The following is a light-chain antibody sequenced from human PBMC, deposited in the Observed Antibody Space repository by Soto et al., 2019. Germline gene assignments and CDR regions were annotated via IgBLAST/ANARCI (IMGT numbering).Light chain of an antibody. CDR3: SSYRAYSTLWV. V-gene: IGLV2-14*01. Sequence: QSALTQPASVSGSPGQSITISCTGTGSDIGNYNYVSWYQQYPGKAPKLMIYAVSNRPSGVSSRFSGSTSGNTASLTISGLQAEDEADYYCSSYRAYSTLWVFGGGTKVTV. CDR1: GSDIGNYNY. J-gene: IGLJ3*02. CDR2: AVS.